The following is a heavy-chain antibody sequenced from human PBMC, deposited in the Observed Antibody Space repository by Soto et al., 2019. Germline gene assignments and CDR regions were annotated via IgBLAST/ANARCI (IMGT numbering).Heavy chain of an antibody. CDR2: IYYRGRT. D-gene: IGHD2-8*01. CDR1: GGSISSSSYD. J-gene: IGHJ4*02. V-gene: IGHV4-39*01. Sequence: QLQLKESGPGLVKPSETLSLTCTVSGGSISSSSYDWGWIRQPPGKGLEWIGSIYYRGRTYYNPSLKSRVTISGDTSKNQFSLKRSSVSAADTAVYYCARHDCTNGVCYTRGLEGPLPPDYWGQGTLVTVSS. CDR3: ARHDCTNGVCYTRGLEGPLPPDY.